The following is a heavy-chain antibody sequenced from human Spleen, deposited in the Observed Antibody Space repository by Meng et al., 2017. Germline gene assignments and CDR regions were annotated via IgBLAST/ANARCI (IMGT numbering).Heavy chain of an antibody. CDR1: GGSINRSGYY. V-gene: IGHV4-31*03. CDR2: IYNSGNT. CDR3: ARRSGFGDLLGSLVL. D-gene: IGHD3-10*01. J-gene: IGHJ3*01. Sequence: SQTLSLTCTVSGGSINRSGYYWTWIRQHPGKGLEWIGYIYNSGNTYYNPSLESRVTISVDLSKNQFSLKLTSVTAADTAVYYCARRSGFGDLLGSLVLWGQGTMVTVSS.